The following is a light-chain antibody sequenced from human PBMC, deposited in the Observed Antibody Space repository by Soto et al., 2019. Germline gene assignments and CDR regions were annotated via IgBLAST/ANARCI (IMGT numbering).Light chain of an antibody. CDR3: QVWDPISDHVI. Sequence: SYELTQPPSVSVAPGQTATIACGGDIMGTKSVHWYQQRPGQAPVLVVYDDTGRPSGIPDRFSGFNFGNTATLTISRVEAGDEADYYCQVWDPISDHVIFGGGTKLTVL. CDR2: DDT. CDR1: IMGTKS. V-gene: IGLV3-21*02. J-gene: IGLJ2*01.